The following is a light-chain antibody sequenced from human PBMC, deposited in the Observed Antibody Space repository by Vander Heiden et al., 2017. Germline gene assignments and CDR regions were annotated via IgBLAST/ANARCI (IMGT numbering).Light chain of an antibody. CDR2: GAS. CDR3: QQYNSWPWT. V-gene: IGKV3-15*01. CDR1: QSVRTN. J-gene: IGKJ1*01. Sequence: DILMPQSPATLSVSPGERFTLSCRASQSVRTNSAWYQQKPGQPPRVLIFGASTRATGIPARFTGSGSETEFTLTISSLQSEDFAHYFCQQYNSWPWTFGQGTKVQL.